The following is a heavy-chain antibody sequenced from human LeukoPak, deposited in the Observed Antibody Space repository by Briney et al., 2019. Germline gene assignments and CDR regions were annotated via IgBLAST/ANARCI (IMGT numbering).Heavy chain of an antibody. CDR2: IKHDGGDK. CDR3: ARGGNYDILAAYIFDY. CDR1: GFTFSNYW. Sequence: PGGSLRLSCAASGFTFSNYWMSWVRQAPGKGREWVANIKHDGGDKHYVDSVKGRFTIARDSAKNSLNLQMNSLRAEDTAVYYCARGGNYDILAAYIFDYWGQGTLVTVSS. D-gene: IGHD3-9*01. V-gene: IGHV3-7*03. J-gene: IGHJ4*02.